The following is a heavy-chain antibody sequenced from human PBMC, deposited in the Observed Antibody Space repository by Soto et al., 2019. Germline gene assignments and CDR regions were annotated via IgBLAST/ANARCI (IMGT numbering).Heavy chain of an antibody. CDR3: ARDKRPACSGGSCYSRKGNAELTLWLRRFDY. V-gene: IGHV1-69*13. CDR1: GGTFSSYA. CDR2: IIPIFGTA. D-gene: IGHD2-15*01. J-gene: IGHJ4*02. Sequence: SVKVSCKASGGTFSSYAISWVRQAPGQGLEWMGGIIPIFGTANYAQKFQGRVTITADESTSTAYMELSSLRSEDTAVYYCARDKRPACSGGSCYSRKGNAELTLWLRRFDYWGQGTLVTVSS.